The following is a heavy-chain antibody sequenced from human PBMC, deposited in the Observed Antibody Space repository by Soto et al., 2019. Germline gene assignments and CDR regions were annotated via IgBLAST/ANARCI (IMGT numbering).Heavy chain of an antibody. CDR3: ARMNQLAPKRNAFDI. V-gene: IGHV4-59*01. CDR2: VHYSGNT. CDR1: GGSISSYF. J-gene: IGHJ3*02. Sequence: SETPSLTCTVSGGSISSYFWTWVRQSPGKGLQWIGYVHYSGNTNYNPSLKSRVTMSVDTSKNQFSLRLTSVTAADTAVYYCARMNQLAPKRNAFDIWGQGTMVTVSS. D-gene: IGHD1-1*01.